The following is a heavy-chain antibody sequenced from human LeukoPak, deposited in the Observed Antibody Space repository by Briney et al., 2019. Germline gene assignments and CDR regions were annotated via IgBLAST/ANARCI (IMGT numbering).Heavy chain of an antibody. CDR3: ARDSRGDTTMDQKFDY. J-gene: IGHJ4*02. CDR1: GYTFTSYG. CDR2: ISAYNGNT. V-gene: IGHV1-18*01. D-gene: IGHD5-18*01. Sequence: ASVKVSCKASGYTFTSYGISWVRQAPGQGLEWMGWISAYNGNTNYAQKLQGRVTMTTDTSTSTAYMELSSLRSEDTAVYYCARDSRGDTTMDQKFDYWGQGTLVTVSS.